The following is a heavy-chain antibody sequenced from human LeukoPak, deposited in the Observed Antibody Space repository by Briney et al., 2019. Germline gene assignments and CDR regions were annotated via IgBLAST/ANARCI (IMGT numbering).Heavy chain of an antibody. CDR1: GFTFSSYG. V-gene: IGHV3-30*03. Sequence: GRSLRLSCAASGFTFSSYGMHWVRQAPGKGLEWVAVILYDGSNKYYADSVKGRFTISRDNAKNSLYLQMNSLRVEDTAVYYCARIYGSGSYWDYWGQGTLVTVSS. J-gene: IGHJ4*02. CDR3: ARIYGSGSYWDY. D-gene: IGHD3-10*01. CDR2: ILYDGSNK.